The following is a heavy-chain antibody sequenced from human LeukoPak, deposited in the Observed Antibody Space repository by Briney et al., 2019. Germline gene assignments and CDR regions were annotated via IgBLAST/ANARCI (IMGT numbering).Heavy chain of an antibody. CDR3: ASGADSSGYYSLFYFDY. J-gene: IGHJ4*02. Sequence: PSETLSLTCTVSGGSISSYYWNWIRQPPGKGLEWIGYIYYSGSTNYNPSLKSRVTISVDRSKNQFSLKLSSVTTADTAVYSWASGADSSGYYSLFYFDYWGQGTLVTVSS. CDR2: IYYSGST. CDR1: GGSISSYY. D-gene: IGHD3-22*01. V-gene: IGHV4-59*01.